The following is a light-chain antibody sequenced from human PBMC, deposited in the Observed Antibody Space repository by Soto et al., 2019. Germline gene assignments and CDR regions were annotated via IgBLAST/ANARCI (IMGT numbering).Light chain of an antibody. CDR2: HTS. CDR1: ESVSGN. J-gene: IGKJ1*01. Sequence: EIVMTQSPGTLSVSPGERATLSCRASESVSGNLAWYQQRPGQAPRLLIYHTSTRATGIPARFSGSGSGTEFTLAVSSLQSEDFTIYFCQQYDKWPPTFGQGTKV. V-gene: IGKV3-15*01. CDR3: QQYDKWPPT.